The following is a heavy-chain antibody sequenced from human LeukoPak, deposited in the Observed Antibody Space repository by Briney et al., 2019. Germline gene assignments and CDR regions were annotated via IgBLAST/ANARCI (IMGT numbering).Heavy chain of an antibody. J-gene: IGHJ5*02. D-gene: IGHD1-26*01. CDR3: ARDNSVGDNAWWFDP. Sequence: ASVKVSCKASGYTFSSYYIHWVRQAPGQGLEWMGIINLSADDTTYAQRLKGRVTMTRDMSTSTDYMELSSLRSEDTAIYYCARDNSVGDNAWWFDPWGQGTLVTVSS. V-gene: IGHV1-46*04. CDR1: GYTFSSYY. CDR2: INLSADDT.